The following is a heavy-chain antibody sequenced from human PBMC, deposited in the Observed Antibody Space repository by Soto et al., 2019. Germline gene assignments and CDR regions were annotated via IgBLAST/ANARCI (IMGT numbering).Heavy chain of an antibody. J-gene: IGHJ5*01. CDR2: TYYRSKWYS. CDR1: GDSVSSNSVA. CDR3: ARVSRDSGYGTPAGWFDS. Sequence: SQTLSLTCVISGDSVSSNSVAWSWIRRSPSRGLEWLGRTYYRSKWYSDYAVSVKSRLTIKADTSKNQYSLKLSSVTAADTAVYYCARVSRDSGYGTPAGWFDSWGQGTLVTVSS. D-gene: IGHD5-12*01. V-gene: IGHV6-1*01.